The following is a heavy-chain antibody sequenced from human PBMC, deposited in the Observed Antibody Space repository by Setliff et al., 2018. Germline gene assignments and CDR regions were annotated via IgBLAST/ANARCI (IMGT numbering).Heavy chain of an antibody. CDR1: GYTLTTYF. J-gene: IGHJ4*02. Sequence: GASVKVSCKASGYTLTTYFMNWVRQAPGQGLEWMGWINTNTGNPTYAQGFTGRFVFSLDTSVSTAYLQINSLEAEDTAVYYCARGSGTYASSSRVFHYWGQGTLVTVSS. CDR3: ARGSGTYASSSRVFHY. V-gene: IGHV7-4-1*02. D-gene: IGHD6-6*01. CDR2: INTNTGNP.